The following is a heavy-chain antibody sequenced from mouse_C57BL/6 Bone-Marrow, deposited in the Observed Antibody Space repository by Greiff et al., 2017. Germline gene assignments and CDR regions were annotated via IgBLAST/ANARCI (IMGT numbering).Heavy chain of an antibody. CDR1: GFTFSDYG. V-gene: IGHV5-15*01. J-gene: IGHJ3*01. Sequence: EVQLKESGGGLVQPGGSLKLSCAASGFTFSDYGMAWVRQAPRKGPEWVAFISNLAYSIYYADTVTGRFTISRENAKNTLYLEMSSLRSEDTAMYYCARRGFAYWGQGTLVTVSA. CDR3: ARRGFAY. CDR2: ISNLAYSI.